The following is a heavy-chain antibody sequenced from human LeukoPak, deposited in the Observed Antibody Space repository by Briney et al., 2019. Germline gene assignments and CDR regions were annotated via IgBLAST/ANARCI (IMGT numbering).Heavy chain of an antibody. CDR3: ARARRALTIFGVVRRRIDAFDI. Sequence: PGGSLRLSCAASGFTFDDYGMSWVRQAPGKGLEWVSGINWNGGSTGYADSVKGRFTISRDNAKNSLYLQMNSLRAEDTALYYCARARRALTIFGVVRRRIDAFDIWGQGTMVTVSS. V-gene: IGHV3-20*04. CDR1: GFTFDDYG. CDR2: INWNGGST. D-gene: IGHD3-3*01. J-gene: IGHJ3*02.